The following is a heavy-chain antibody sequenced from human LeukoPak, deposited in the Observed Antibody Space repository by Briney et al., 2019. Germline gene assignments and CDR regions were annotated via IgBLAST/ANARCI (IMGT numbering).Heavy chain of an antibody. CDR2: IKSKTENYAT. Sequence: GGSLRLSCVASGFTFSGSAIHWVRQAAGKGLEWVGRIKSKTENYATAYAASVKGRFTVSRDDLKNTAYLQMNSLETEDTAVYYCTRLKDPYDYGDYVFDYWGQGTLVTVSS. CDR3: TRLKDPYDYGDYVFDY. CDR1: GFTFSGSA. J-gene: IGHJ4*02. D-gene: IGHD4-17*01. V-gene: IGHV3-73*01.